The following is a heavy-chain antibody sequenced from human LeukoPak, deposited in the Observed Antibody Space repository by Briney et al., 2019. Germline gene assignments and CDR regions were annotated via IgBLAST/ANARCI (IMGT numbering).Heavy chain of an antibody. CDR3: ARETYSYDSSGYYLPINFDY. V-gene: IGHV3-48*01. CDR1: GFTFSSYS. CDR2: ISSSSSTI. Sequence: GGSLRLSCAASGFTFSSYSMNWVRQAPGKGLEWVSYISSSSSTIYYADSVKGRFTISRDNAKNSLYLQMNSLRAEDTAVYYCARETYSYDSSGYYLPINFDYWGQGTLVTVSS. J-gene: IGHJ4*02. D-gene: IGHD3-22*01.